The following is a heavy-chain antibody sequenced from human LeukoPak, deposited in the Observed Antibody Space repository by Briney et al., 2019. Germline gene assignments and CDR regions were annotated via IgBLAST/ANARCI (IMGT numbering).Heavy chain of an antibody. CDR2: IYYSGST. J-gene: IGHJ4*02. CDR3: ARDAWVASRAGGYVI. Sequence: PSETLSLTCTVSGGSISSYYWSWIRQPPGKGLEWIGYIYYSGSTYYNPSLKSRVTISVDTSKNQFSLKLSSVTAADTAVYYCARDAWVASRAGGYVIWGQGTLVTVSS. D-gene: IGHD5-12*01. V-gene: IGHV4-59*12. CDR1: GGSISSYY.